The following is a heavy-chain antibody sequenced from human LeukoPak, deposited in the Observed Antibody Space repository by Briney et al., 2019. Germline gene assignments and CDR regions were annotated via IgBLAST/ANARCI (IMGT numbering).Heavy chain of an antibody. J-gene: IGHJ5*02. CDR2: IKQDGSEK. D-gene: IGHD3-3*01. CDR3: ARENYDFWSGLNWFDP. CDR1: GFTFSSYW. V-gene: IGHV3-7*01. Sequence: GGSLRLSCAASGFTFSSYWMSWVRQAPGKGLEWVANIKQDGSEKYYVDSVKGRFTISRDNAKNSLHLQMNSLRAEDTAVYYCARENYDFWSGLNWFDPWGQGTLVTVSS.